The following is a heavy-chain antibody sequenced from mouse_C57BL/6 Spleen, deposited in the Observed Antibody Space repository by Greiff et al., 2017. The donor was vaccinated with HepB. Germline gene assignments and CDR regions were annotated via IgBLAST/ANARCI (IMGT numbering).Heavy chain of an antibody. V-gene: IGHV5-4*01. Sequence: EVQVVESGGGLVKPGGSLKLSCAASGFTFSSYAMSWVRQTPEKRLEWVATISDGGSYTYYPDNVKGRFTISRDNAKNNLYLQMSHLKSEDTAMYYCARGRITTGEDYWGQGTTLTVSS. CDR3: ARGRITTGEDY. D-gene: IGHD1-1*01. J-gene: IGHJ2*01. CDR2: ISDGGSYT. CDR1: GFTFSSYA.